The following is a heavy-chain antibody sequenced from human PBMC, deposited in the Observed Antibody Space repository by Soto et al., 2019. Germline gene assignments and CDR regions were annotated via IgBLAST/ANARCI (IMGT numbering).Heavy chain of an antibody. J-gene: IGHJ6*02. D-gene: IGHD2-21*02. CDR1: GYTFTSYY. CDR2: INPSGGST. CDR3: AADSYCGGDCYGTENYYYYGMEV. Sequence: ASVKVSCKASGYTFTSYYMHWVRQAPGQGHEWMGIINPSGGSTSYAQKFQGRVTITRDMSTSTAYMELSSLRSEDTAVYYCAADSYCGGDCYGTENYYYYGMEVWGQGTTVTVSS. V-gene: IGHV1-46*01.